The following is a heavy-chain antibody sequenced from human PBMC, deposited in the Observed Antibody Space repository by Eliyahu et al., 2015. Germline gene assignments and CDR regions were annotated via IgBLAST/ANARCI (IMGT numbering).Heavy chain of an antibody. CDR3: ARPFGAYGTFDY. V-gene: IGHV3-7*03. J-gene: IGHJ4*02. D-gene: IGHD3-16*01. Sequence: EEQLEESGGGLVQPGGSLRLXCXASGFPFSTRWMSWVRLAPGKGPEWVXNINPDGXQKXHVASVRGRFTISRDNXKNSLYLQMDSLRAEDTAVYYCARPFGAYGTFDYWGQGTLVTVSS. CDR2: INPDGXQK. CDR1: GFPFSTRW.